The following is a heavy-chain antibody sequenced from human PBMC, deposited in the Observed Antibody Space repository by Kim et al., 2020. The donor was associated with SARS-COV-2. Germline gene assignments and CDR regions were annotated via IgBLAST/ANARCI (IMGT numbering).Heavy chain of an antibody. CDR2: IGTAGDT. CDR3: ARGGGAASFQGFDY. J-gene: IGHJ4*02. CDR1: GFTFSSYD. D-gene: IGHD3-16*01. Sequence: GGSLRLSCAASGFTFSSYDMHWVRQATGKGLEWVSAIGTAGDTYYPGSVKGRFTISRENAKNSLYLQMNSLRAGDTAVYYCARGGGAASFQGFDYWGQGTLVTVSS. V-gene: IGHV3-13*04.